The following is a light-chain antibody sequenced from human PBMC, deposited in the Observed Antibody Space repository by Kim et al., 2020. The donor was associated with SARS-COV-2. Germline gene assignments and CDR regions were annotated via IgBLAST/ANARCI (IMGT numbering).Light chain of an antibody. CDR1: SGHSSYA. J-gene: IGLJ2*01. CDR3: QTWGTGQV. CDR2: LNSDGSH. V-gene: IGLV4-69*01. Sequence: PVLTQSPSASASLGASVKLTCTLSSGHSSYAIAWHQQQPEKGPRYLMKLNSDGSHSKGDGIPDRFSGSSSGAERYLTISSLQSEDEADYYCQTWGTGQVFGGGTQLTVL.